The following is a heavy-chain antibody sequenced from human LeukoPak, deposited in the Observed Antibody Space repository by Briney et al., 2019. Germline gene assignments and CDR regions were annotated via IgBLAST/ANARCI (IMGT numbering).Heavy chain of an antibody. CDR1: GFTFSSYA. J-gene: IGHJ4*02. Sequence: PGGSLRLSCAASGFTFSSYAMSWVRQAPGKGLEWVAVISFDGSNKYYADSVKGRFTISRDNSKNTLYLQMNSLTTEDTAVYYCAKDHLHIFGSGSYIDYWGQGTLVTVSS. CDR3: AKDHLHIFGSGSYIDY. V-gene: IGHV3-30*18. CDR2: ISFDGSNK. D-gene: IGHD3-10*01.